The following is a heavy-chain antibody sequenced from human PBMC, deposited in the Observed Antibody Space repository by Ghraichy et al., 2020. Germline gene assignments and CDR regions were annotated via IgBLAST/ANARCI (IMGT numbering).Heavy chain of an antibody. CDR2: INKDGNES. D-gene: IGHD5-18*01. J-gene: IGHJ4*02. CDR3: TTHGYSFGYCFDH. CDR1: EFTFSGAW. V-gene: IGHV3-7*03. Sequence: GGSLRLSCAASEFTFSGAWMTWVRQAPGKGLEWVASINKDGNESRYVDSVRGRFTISRDNVKNSLYLQMNSLIAEDTAVYYCTTHGYSFGYCFDHWGQGTRMTVYS.